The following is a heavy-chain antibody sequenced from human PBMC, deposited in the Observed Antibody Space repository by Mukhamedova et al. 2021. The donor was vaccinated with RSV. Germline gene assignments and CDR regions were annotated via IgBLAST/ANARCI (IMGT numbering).Heavy chain of an antibody. D-gene: IGHD1-26*01. CDR2: HGGST. V-gene: IGHV4-34*01. J-gene: IGHJ4*02. CDR3: ARGFRVGATGKYYFDY. Sequence: HGGSTNYNPSLKSRVTISVDTSKNQFSLKLSSVTAADTAVYYCARGFRVGATGKYYFDYWGQGTLVTVSS.